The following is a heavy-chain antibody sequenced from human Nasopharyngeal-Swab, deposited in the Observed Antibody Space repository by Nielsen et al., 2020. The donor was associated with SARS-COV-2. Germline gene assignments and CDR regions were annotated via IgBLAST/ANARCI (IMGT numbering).Heavy chain of an antibody. Sequence: RQAPGKGLEWIGYIYYSGSTYYNPSLKSRVTISVDTSKNQFSLKLSSVTAADTAVYYCARLPHDILTGYFADYWGQGTLVTVSS. V-gene: IGHV4-30-4*01. CDR2: IYYSGST. J-gene: IGHJ4*02. D-gene: IGHD3-9*01. CDR3: ARLPHDILTGYFADY.